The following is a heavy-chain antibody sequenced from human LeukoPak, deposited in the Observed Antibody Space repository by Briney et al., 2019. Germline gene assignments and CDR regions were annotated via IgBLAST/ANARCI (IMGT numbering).Heavy chain of an antibody. CDR2: MNPNSGNT. CDR3: ARGPLIAVAGTRKYNWFDP. CDR1: GYTFTSYD. D-gene: IGHD6-19*01. Sequence: VAPVKVSCKASGYTFTSYDINWVRQATGQGLEWMGWMNPNSGNTGYAQKFQGRVTMTRNTSISTAYMELSSLRSEDTAVYYCARGPLIAVAGTRKYNWFDPWGQGTLVTVSS. J-gene: IGHJ5*02. V-gene: IGHV1-8*01.